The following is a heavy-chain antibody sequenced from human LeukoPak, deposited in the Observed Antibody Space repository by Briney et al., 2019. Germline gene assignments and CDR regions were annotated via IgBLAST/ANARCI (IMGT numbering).Heavy chain of an antibody. V-gene: IGHV4-59*08. CDR1: GGSISTYY. CDR3: ARQQYSTSSCDS. D-gene: IGHD6-6*01. J-gene: IGHJ4*02. Sequence: SETLSLTCSVSGGSISTYYWSWIRQPPGKGLEWVGNIYYSGSSYYNPSLKSRVTVSVDTAKNQFSLKLMSVTAADTAVYYCARQQYSTSSCDSWGQGTLVTVST. CDR2: IYYSGSS.